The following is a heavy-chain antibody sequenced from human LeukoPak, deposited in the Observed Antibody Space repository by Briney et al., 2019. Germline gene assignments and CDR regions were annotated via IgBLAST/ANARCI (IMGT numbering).Heavy chain of an antibody. D-gene: IGHD4-17*01. Sequence: SETLSLTCTVSGGSISSGDYYWSWIRQHPGKGLEWIGYIYYSGDTYYNPSLRSRVSISVDTSKNQFSLKLSSVTAADTAMYYCARDYGDNWFDPWGLGTLVTVSA. CDR1: GGSISSGDYY. V-gene: IGHV4-31*03. CDR2: IYYSGDT. CDR3: ARDYGDNWFDP. J-gene: IGHJ5*02.